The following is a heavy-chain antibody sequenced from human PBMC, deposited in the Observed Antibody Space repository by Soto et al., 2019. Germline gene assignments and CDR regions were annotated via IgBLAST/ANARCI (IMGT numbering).Heavy chain of an antibody. D-gene: IGHD1-1*01. Sequence: QVQLVESGGGVVQTGRSLRLSCAASGFTFSSYGMHWVRQAPGKGLEWVAVIWYDGSNKYYADSVKGRFNISRDNSKNTLYLQMNSLRAEDTAVYYCAREGTTGTTEFWGQGTLVTVSS. V-gene: IGHV3-33*01. J-gene: IGHJ4*02. CDR3: AREGTTGTTEF. CDR1: GFTFSSYG. CDR2: IWYDGSNK.